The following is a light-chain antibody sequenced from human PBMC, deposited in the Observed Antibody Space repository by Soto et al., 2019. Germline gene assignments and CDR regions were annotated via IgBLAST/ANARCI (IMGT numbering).Light chain of an antibody. CDR1: ASDIGNYNY. CDR2: GVS. CDR3: SSYTAHTTLWV. V-gene: IGLV2-14*01. Sequence: QSALTQPASVSGSPGQSITISYTGTASDIGNYNYVSWYRLHPGKAPKLLIYGVSNRPSGVSNRFSGSKSGNAASLTISGLQAEDEADYYCSSYTAHTTLWVFGGGTKVTVL. J-gene: IGLJ3*02.